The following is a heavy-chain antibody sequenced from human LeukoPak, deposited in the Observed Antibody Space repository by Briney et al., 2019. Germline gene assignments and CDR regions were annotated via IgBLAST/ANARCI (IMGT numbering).Heavy chain of an antibody. J-gene: IGHJ4*02. CDR2: ISDTGRRT. CDR3: AKDRTSDGYYSHSRGPPDY. D-gene: IGHD3-3*01. Sequence: GGSLRLSCAASGFTFSTYDMSWARQAPGKGLEWVSVISDTGRRTYYTDSVKGRFTISRDNSRNTLYLQMNSLRVEDTAIYFCAKDRTSDGYYSHSRGPPDYWGQGTLVTVSS. V-gene: IGHV3-23*01. CDR1: GFTFSTYD.